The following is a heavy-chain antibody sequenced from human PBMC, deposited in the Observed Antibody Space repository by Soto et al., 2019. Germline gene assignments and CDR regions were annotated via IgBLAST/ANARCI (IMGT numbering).Heavy chain of an antibody. CDR3: ASHCSGGSCYSGGVR. V-gene: IGHV3-21*01. CDR1: GFTFSSYS. J-gene: IGHJ4*02. D-gene: IGHD2-15*01. Sequence: GGSLRLSCAASGFTFSSYSMNWVRQAPGKGLEWVSSISSSSSYIYYADSVKGRFTISRDNAKNSLYLQMNSLRAEDTAVYYCASHCSGGSCYSGGVRWGQGTLVTVSS. CDR2: ISSSSSYI.